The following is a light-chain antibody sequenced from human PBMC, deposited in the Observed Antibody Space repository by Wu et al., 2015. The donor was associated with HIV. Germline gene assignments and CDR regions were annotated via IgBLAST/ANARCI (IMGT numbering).Light chain of an antibody. Sequence: EIVLTQSPATLSLSPGDRATLSCRASRSVSGTLAWFQQKPGQAPRLLIYDASNRATGIPDRFSGSGSVRDFTLTISSLEPEDFAVYYCQQHANWPLTFGQGTRLEIK. CDR2: DAS. CDR3: QQHANWPLT. J-gene: IGKJ5*01. V-gene: IGKV3-11*02. CDR1: RSVSGT.